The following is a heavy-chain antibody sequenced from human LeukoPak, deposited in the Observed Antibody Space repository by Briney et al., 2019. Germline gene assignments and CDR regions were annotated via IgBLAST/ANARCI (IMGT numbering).Heavy chain of an antibody. Sequence: ASVKVSCKASGYTFTGYYIHWVRQAPGQGLEWMGWINPNTGGTYHAQKFQGRVTSTSDTSITTAYMELSSLRSDDTAVYFCAREGMDYGGGSVFVLWGQETVVTVSS. V-gene: IGHV1-2*02. D-gene: IGHD4-23*01. CDR2: INPNTGGT. CDR1: GYTFTGYY. CDR3: AREGMDYGGGSVFVL. J-gene: IGHJ4*02.